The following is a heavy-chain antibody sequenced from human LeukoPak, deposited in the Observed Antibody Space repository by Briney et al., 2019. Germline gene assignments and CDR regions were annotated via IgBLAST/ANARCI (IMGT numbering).Heavy chain of an antibody. CDR3: ARLGYYYETTSTLGDI. Sequence: GGSLKLSCAASGFAFSSYTMNWVRQAPGKGLEWVSSITSTSGDIYYADSVKGRFTISRDNAKNSLFLQMNSLRTGDTAVYYCARLGYYYETTSTLGDIWGQGTTATVSS. CDR1: GFAFSSYT. V-gene: IGHV3-21*04. CDR2: ITSTSGDI. D-gene: IGHD3-22*01. J-gene: IGHJ3*02.